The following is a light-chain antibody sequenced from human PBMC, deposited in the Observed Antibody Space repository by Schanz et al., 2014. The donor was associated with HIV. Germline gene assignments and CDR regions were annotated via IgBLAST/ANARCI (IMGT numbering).Light chain of an antibody. CDR2: DAS. V-gene: IGKV3-20*01. J-gene: IGKJ4*01. CDR3: QQSGDSGGT. Sequence: EIVLTQSPVILSLSPGERATLSCRASQTITSNFLAWYQQRPGQAPRLLIYDASSRATGIPDRFSGSGSGTEFTLSISRLEPEDFAVYYCQQSGDSGGTFGGGTKVDMK. CDR1: QTITSNF.